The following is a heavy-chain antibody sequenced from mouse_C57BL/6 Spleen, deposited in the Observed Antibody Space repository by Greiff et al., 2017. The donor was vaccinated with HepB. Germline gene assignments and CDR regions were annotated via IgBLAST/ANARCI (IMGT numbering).Heavy chain of an antibody. D-gene: IGHD2-3*01. V-gene: IGHV1-64*01. CDR1: GYTFTSYW. CDR2: IHPNSGST. Sequence: QVQLQQPGAELVKPGASVKLSCKASGYTFTSYWMHWVKQRPGQGLEWIGMIHPNSGSTNYNEKFKSKARLTVDKSSSTAYMQLSSLASEDSAVYYCARGGNGYYGVGYWGQGTTLTVSS. J-gene: IGHJ2*01. CDR3: ARGGNGYYGVGY.